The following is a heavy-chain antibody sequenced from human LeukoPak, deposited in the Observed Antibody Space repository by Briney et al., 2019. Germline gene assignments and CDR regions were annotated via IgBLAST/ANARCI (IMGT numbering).Heavy chain of an antibody. CDR1: GFTLSSYS. CDR2: MSGSDTGS. CDR3: AKDLTTGTLSFDY. V-gene: IGHV3-23*01. J-gene: IGHJ4*02. D-gene: IGHD1-1*01. Sequence: GGSLRLSCVASGFTLSSYSMSWVRQAPGKGLEWVSAMSGSDTGSWYADSVKGRFTISRDNSKSTLYLQMDSLRAEDTAVYYCAKDLTTGTLSFDYWGQGTLVTVSS.